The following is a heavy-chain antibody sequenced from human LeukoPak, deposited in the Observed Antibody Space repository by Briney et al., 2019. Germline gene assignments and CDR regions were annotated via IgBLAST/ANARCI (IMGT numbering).Heavy chain of an antibody. Sequence: PGGSLRLSCAAPGFTFSSYGMHWVRQAPGKGLERVAVIWNEGSNKYYVDSVKGRFTISRDNSTNGQYLQMNSLRAEDTAAYSSARENRLAAAGTTFDPWGQGTLVTVSS. CDR3: ARENRLAAAGTTFDP. V-gene: IGHV3-33*01. CDR2: IWNEGSNK. CDR1: GFTFSSYG. J-gene: IGHJ5*02. D-gene: IGHD6-13*01.